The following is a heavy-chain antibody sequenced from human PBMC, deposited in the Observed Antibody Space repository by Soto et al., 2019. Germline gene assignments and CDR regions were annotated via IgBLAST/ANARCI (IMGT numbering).Heavy chain of an antibody. D-gene: IGHD6-6*01. V-gene: IGHV4-34*01. CDR3: ARGDSSSLYYYYYMDV. J-gene: IGHJ6*03. CDR1: GGSFSGYY. Sequence: QVQLQQWGAGLLKPSGTLSLTCAVSGGSFSGYYWSWIRQPPGKGLEWIGDINHSGDTNYNPSLKSRVTLSGDTSKNQFSLKLRSVTAADTAVYYCARGDSSSLYYYYYMDVWGKGTTVTVSS. CDR2: INHSGDT.